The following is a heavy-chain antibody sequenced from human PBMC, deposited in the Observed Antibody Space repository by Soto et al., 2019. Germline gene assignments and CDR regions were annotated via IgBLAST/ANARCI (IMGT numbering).Heavy chain of an antibody. CDR2: IYYSGST. Sequence: EILPLSFTGPGGCMSSSSYYWGWTRQPPGKALEWIGSIYYSGSTYYNPSLKSRVTISVDTSKNQFSLKLSSVTAAETAVYYCTGGYREDDFWRGYSSEYYYYGMDVWGQGTTVTVSS. D-gene: IGHD3-3*01. J-gene: IGHJ6*02. V-gene: IGHV4-39*01. CDR3: TGGYREDDFWRGYSSEYYYYGMDV. CDR1: GGCMSSSSYY.